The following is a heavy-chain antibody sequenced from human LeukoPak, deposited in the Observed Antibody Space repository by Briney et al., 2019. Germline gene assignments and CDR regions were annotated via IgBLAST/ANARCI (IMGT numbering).Heavy chain of an antibody. Sequence: GGSLRLSCEASGFTVSSNYMSWVRQAPGKGLEWVSVIYSGGSTYYADSVKGRFTISRDNSKNTLYLQMNSLRAEDTAVYYCAREGSSSWYDYWGQGTLVTVSS. CDR2: IYSGGST. CDR3: AREGSSSWYDY. V-gene: IGHV3-53*01. CDR1: GFTVSSNY. D-gene: IGHD6-13*01. J-gene: IGHJ4*02.